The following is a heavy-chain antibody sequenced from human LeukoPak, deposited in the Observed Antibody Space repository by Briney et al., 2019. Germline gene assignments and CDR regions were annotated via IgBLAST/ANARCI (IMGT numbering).Heavy chain of an antibody. CDR1: GFTVSSNY. J-gene: IGHJ4*02. Sequence: GGSLRLSCAASGFTVSSNYMNWVRQAPGKGLEWVSVIYGGGNIYYADSVKGQFTISRDNSKNTLYLQMNSLRAGDTAVYYCARGAGYNYPYYFDYWGQGTLVTVSS. CDR2: IYGGGNI. CDR3: ARGAGYNYPYYFDY. V-gene: IGHV3-53*01. D-gene: IGHD5-24*01.